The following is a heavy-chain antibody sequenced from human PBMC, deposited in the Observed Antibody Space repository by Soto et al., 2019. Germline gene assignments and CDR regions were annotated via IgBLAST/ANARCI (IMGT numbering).Heavy chain of an antibody. D-gene: IGHD2-15*01. V-gene: IGHV3-30*18. CDR3: AKGVLGYCSGGSCYDPAWPRTYYYYGMDV. J-gene: IGHJ6*02. Sequence: QVQLVESGGGVVQPGRSLRLSCAASGFTFSSYGMHWVRQAPGKGLEWVAVISYDGSNKYYADSVKGRFTISRDNSKNTLYLQMNSLRAEDTAVYYCAKGVLGYCSGGSCYDPAWPRTYYYYGMDVWGQGTTVTVSS. CDR1: GFTFSSYG. CDR2: ISYDGSNK.